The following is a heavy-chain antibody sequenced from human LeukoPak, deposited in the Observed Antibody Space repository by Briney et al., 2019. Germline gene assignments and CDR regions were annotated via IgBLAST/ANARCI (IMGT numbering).Heavy chain of an antibody. Sequence: ASVKVSCKASGYTFTSYYMHWVRQAPGQGLEWMGWIKPNSGGTRSAQKFQGRVTMTRDTSISTAYMELSSLRYDDTAVYYCATNILVRGIINWFDPWGQGTLVTVSS. J-gene: IGHJ5*02. V-gene: IGHV1-2*02. CDR1: GYTFTSYY. CDR3: ATNILVRGIINWFDP. D-gene: IGHD3-10*01. CDR2: IKPNSGGT.